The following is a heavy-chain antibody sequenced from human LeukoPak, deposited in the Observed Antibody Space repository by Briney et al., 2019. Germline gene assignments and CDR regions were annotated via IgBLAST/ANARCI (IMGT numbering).Heavy chain of an antibody. CDR2: IGYTGTNT. D-gene: IGHD2-8*02. J-gene: IGHJ4*02. CDR1: GSNFSSFG. V-gene: IGHV3-30*02. CDR3: ARDLTGKYYIAY. Sequence: GGSLRLSCAASGSNFSSFGMHWVRQAPGEGLEWVAYIGYTGTNTYYADSVKGRFTTSRDNSKNTVHLQMNSLRAADTALYSCARDLTGKYYIAYWGQGTLVTVSS.